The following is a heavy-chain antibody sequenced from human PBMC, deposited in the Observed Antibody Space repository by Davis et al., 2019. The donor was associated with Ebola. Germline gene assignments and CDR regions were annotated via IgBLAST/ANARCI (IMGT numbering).Heavy chain of an antibody. CDR2: ISGSSTLI. J-gene: IGHJ6*03. CDR1: GFTFSSYS. CDR3: ARVGASGADMDV. V-gene: IGHV3-21*01. Sequence: GESLKISCEASGFTFSSYSMNWVRQAPGKGLEWVSIISGSSTLIYYADSVEGRFTISRDDANNSLHLQMNSLRAEDSALYYCARVGASGADMDVWGKGTTVTVSS. D-gene: IGHD3-10*01.